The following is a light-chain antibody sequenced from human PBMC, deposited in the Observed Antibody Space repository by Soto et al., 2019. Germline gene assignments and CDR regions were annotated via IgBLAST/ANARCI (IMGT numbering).Light chain of an antibody. CDR1: QSVGSG. V-gene: IGKV3-15*01. CDR2: GAS. Sequence: TESPATVSVCPRERASLSCRASQSVGSGLSWYQQKPDQAPMLLIYGASTRATGTPARFSGSGSGTEFTLTISCLQSEDFAVYYCKHYIRCPLTFGGGPKVGDQ. CDR3: KHYIRCPLT. J-gene: IGKJ4*01.